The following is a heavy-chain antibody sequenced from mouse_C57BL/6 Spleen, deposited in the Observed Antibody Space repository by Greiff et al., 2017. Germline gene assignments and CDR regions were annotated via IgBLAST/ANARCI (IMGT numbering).Heavy chain of an antibody. CDR3: ARKAYGNYLYYFDY. D-gene: IGHD2-1*01. CDR2: INPYNGGT. Sequence: VQLQQSGPVLVKPGASVKMSCKASGYTFTDYYMNWVKQSHGKSLEWIGVINPYNGGTSYNQKFKGKATLTVDKSSSTAYMELNSLTSADSAVYYCARKAYGNYLYYFDYWGQGTTLTVSS. J-gene: IGHJ2*01. CDR1: GYTFTDYY. V-gene: IGHV1-19*01.